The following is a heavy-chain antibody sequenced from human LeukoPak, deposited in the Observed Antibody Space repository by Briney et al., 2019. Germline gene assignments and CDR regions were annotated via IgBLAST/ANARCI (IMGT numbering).Heavy chain of an antibody. Sequence: PGGSLRLSCAASGFTLSNYWMHWVRQTPGKGLVWVARIVGDASKTTYADSVKGRFTISRDNAKNTLYLQMNSLRAEDTAVYYCARDLMVNSYGYVDYYYGMDVWGQGTTVTVSS. D-gene: IGHD5-18*01. J-gene: IGHJ6*02. V-gene: IGHV3-74*01. CDR1: GFTLSNYW. CDR3: ARDLMVNSYGYVDYYYGMDV. CDR2: IVGDASKT.